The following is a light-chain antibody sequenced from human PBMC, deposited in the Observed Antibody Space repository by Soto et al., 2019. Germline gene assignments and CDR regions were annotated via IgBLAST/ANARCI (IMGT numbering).Light chain of an antibody. CDR2: AAS. Sequence: DIQMTQSPSSLSASVGDRVTITCRASQTISNYVNWYQQEPGEAPTLLIHAASNLQGRVPSRFSGSGSGTDNTLTIGSLEPDDFATYYWQHSYKTPLTFGGGTQVEI. J-gene: IGKJ4*01. CDR1: QTISNY. V-gene: IGKV1-39*01. CDR3: QHSYKTPLT.